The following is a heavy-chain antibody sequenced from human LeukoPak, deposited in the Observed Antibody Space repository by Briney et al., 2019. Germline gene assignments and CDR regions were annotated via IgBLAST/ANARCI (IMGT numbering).Heavy chain of an antibody. CDR3: ARDYYGSGSYEEAYMDV. V-gene: IGHV3-74*01. J-gene: IGHJ6*03. CDR1: GFTFSSYW. Sequence: PGGSLRLSCAASGFTFSSYWMHWVRQAPGKGLVWVSRINSDGSSTSYADSVKGRFTISRDNAKNTLYLQMNSLRAEDTAVYYCARDYYGSGSYEEAYMDVWGKGTTVTVSS. D-gene: IGHD3-10*01. CDR2: INSDGSST.